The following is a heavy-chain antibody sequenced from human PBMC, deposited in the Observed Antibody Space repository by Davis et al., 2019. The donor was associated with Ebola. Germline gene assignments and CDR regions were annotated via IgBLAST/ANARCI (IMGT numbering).Heavy chain of an antibody. Sequence: AASVKVSCKASGGTFSSYAISWVRQAPGQGLEWMGRIIPILGIANYAQKFQGRVTITADKSTSTAYMELSSLRSEDTAVYYCARDQGHWNPGKGAFDIWGQGTMVTVSS. D-gene: IGHD1-1*01. CDR1: GGTFSSYA. CDR2: IIPILGIA. J-gene: IGHJ3*02. V-gene: IGHV1-69*04. CDR3: ARDQGHWNPGKGAFDI.